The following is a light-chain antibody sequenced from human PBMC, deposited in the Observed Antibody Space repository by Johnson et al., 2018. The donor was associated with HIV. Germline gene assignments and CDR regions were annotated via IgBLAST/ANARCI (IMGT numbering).Light chain of an antibody. CDR3: ATWDYSLSVYL. Sequence: QSVLTQPPSVSAAPGQKVTISCSGCSFTIGNNYVSWYHQPPGTALKLLTYDNNTRPSDTPDRFHGSYSATSATPDNPGLQPGDESDYYCATWDYSLSVYLFGTGTQVTV. CDR2: DNN. CDR1: SFTIGNNY. J-gene: IGLJ1*01. V-gene: IGLV1-51*01.